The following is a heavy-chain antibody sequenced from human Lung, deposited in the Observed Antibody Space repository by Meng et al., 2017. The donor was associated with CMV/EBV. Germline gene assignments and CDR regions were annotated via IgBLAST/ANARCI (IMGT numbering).Heavy chain of an antibody. CDR2: IIPILGTV. CDR3: ARGTAIVQYISSGLDI. Sequence: SXXVSXKASGGTFTGYAVGWVRQAPGQGLEWMGGIIPILGTVNYAQNFQDRVTITADESTVTAYMELSSLRSEDTAVYYCARGTAIVQYISSGLDIWAQGTXVTVSS. CDR1: GGTFTGYA. D-gene: IGHD2-15*01. J-gene: IGHJ3*02. V-gene: IGHV1-69*13.